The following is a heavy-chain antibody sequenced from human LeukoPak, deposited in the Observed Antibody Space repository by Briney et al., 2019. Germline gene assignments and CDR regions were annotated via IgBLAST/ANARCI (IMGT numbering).Heavy chain of an antibody. D-gene: IGHD5-12*01. CDR2: INHSGST. CDR1: GGSFSGYY. V-gene: IGHV4-34*01. CDR3: ARGGYSGYDPYYFDY. Sequence: SETLSLTCAVYGGSFSGYYWSWIRQPPGKGLEWIGEINHSGSTNYNPSLKSRVTMSVDTSKNQFSLKLSSVTAADTAVYYCARGGYSGYDPYYFDYWGQGTLVTVSS. J-gene: IGHJ4*02.